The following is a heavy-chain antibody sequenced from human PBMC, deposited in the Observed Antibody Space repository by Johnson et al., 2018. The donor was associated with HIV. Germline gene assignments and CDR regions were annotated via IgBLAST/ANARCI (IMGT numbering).Heavy chain of an antibody. J-gene: IGHJ3*02. V-gene: IGHV3-15*01. D-gene: IGHD1-26*01. CDR3: TAHYRNAFDI. CDR1: GFTVSSNY. CDR2: IKRKTDGGTT. Sequence: VQLVESGGGLIQPGGSLRLSCAASGFTVSSNYMSWVRQAPGKGLEWVGRIKRKTDGGTTDYAAPVKGRFTLSRDDSKNTLFLQMNSLKTEDTALYYCTAHYRNAFDIWGQGTMVTVSS.